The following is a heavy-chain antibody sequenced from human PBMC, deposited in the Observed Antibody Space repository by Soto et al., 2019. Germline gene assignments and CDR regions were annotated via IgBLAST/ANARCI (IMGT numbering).Heavy chain of an antibody. J-gene: IGHJ4*02. D-gene: IGHD3-22*01. Sequence: EVQLVESGGGLVQPGGSLRLSCAASGFTFSSYAMSWVRQAPGKGLEWVSAISGSGGSTYYADSVKGRFTISRDNSKNTLYLQMNSLRAEDTAVYYCAKDGPYYYDSSGYFPKAPYYFDYWGQGTLVTVSS. CDR2: ISGSGGST. CDR3: AKDGPYYYDSSGYFPKAPYYFDY. V-gene: IGHV3-23*04. CDR1: GFTFSSYA.